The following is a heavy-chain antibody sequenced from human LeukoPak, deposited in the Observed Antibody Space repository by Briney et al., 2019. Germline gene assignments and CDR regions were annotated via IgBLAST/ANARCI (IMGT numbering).Heavy chain of an antibody. Sequence: PGGSLRLSCAGSGFIFNNHAMHWVRQTPGKGLEWVSTISWNGNSIGYADSVKGRFTITRDNDKDSLYLEMNSLRVEDTALYYCTKDVDFWSGADHWGQGTPVTVSS. CDR2: ISWNGNSI. D-gene: IGHD3-3*01. J-gene: IGHJ4*02. CDR1: GFIFNNHA. CDR3: TKDVDFWSGADH. V-gene: IGHV3-9*01.